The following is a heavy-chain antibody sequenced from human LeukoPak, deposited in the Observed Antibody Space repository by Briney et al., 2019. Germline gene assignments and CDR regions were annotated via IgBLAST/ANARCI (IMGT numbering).Heavy chain of an antibody. CDR1: GFTFDDYA. J-gene: IGHJ4*02. Sequence: PGGSLRLSCAASGFTFDDYAMPWVRHAPGKGLEWVSGTSWNSGSIGYADSVKGRFTISRDNAKNSLYLQMNSLRAEDTALYYCAKVSPDYCSSTSCYMGNFDYWGQGTLVTVSS. V-gene: IGHV3-9*01. CDR3: AKVSPDYCSSTSCYMGNFDY. CDR2: TSWNSGSI. D-gene: IGHD2-2*02.